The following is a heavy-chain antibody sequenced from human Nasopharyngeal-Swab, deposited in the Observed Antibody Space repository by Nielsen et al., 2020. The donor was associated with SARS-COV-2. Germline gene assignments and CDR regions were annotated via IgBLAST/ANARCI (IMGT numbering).Heavy chain of an antibody. CDR1: GGSIISGDSC. CDR2: ISYRGST. J-gene: IGHJ6*02. Sequence: SETLSLTCTVSGGSIISGDSCWSWIRQHPGKGLEWIGYISYRGSTYYNPSLKSRVTISVDTSKNQVSLNLSSVTAADTAVYYCARDYRGAGYYYCGMDVWGQGTTVTVSS. D-gene: IGHD1-26*01. CDR3: ARDYRGAGYYYCGMDV. V-gene: IGHV4-31*03.